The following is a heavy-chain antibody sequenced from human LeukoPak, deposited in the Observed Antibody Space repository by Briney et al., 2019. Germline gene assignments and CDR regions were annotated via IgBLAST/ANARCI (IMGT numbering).Heavy chain of an antibody. CDR2: IYYSGST. Sequence: SETLSLTCTVSGGSISSSSYYWGWIRQPPGKGLEWIGSIYYSGSTYYNPSLKSRVTISVDTSKNQFSLKLSSVTAADTAVYYCARHGGYYDSRRYFDYWGQGTLVTVSS. D-gene: IGHD3-22*01. CDR1: GGSISSSSYY. J-gene: IGHJ4*02. V-gene: IGHV4-39*01. CDR3: ARHGGYYDSRRYFDY.